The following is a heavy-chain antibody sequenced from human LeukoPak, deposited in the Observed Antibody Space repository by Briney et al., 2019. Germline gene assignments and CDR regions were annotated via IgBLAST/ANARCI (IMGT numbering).Heavy chain of an antibody. V-gene: IGHV3-7*01. CDR3: AREARSGTSPLDY. Sequence: GGSLRLSCAASGFTFSSYWMSWVRQAPGKGLEWVANIKQDGSEKYYVDSVKGRFTISRDNAKNSLYLQMNSLRAEDTAVYYCAREARSGTSPLDYWGQGTLVTVSS. CDR1: GFTFSSYW. D-gene: IGHD3-10*01. J-gene: IGHJ4*02. CDR2: IKQDGSEK.